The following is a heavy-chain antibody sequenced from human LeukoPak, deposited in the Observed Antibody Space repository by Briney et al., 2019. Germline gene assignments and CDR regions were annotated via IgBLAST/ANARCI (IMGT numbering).Heavy chain of an antibody. J-gene: IGHJ4*02. D-gene: IGHD4-11*01. CDR2: IDANNGDT. CDR1: GYTFRGNY. V-gene: IGHV1-2*02. Sequence: ASVKVSCKASGYTFRGNYIHWLRQAPGQGLEWMGWIDANNGDTKSAQKFQGRVTMSRDTSISTAYMGLSSLSPDDAAVYYCARDPSSVTLYFFDYWGQGTLVTVSS. CDR3: ARDPSSVTLYFFDY.